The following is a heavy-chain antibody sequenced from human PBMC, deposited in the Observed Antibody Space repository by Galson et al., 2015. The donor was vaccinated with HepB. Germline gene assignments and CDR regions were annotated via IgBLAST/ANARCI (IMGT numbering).Heavy chain of an antibody. D-gene: IGHD3-10*01. CDR1: GGTFSSYT. Sequence: SVKVSCKASGGTFSSYTISWVRQAPGQGLEWMGRIIPILGIANYAQKFQGRVTITADKSTSTAYMELSSLRSEDTAVYYCASPIYYGSGKGDSDYYGMDVWGQGTTVTVSS. CDR3: ASPIYYGSGKGDSDYYGMDV. J-gene: IGHJ6*02. CDR2: IIPILGIA. V-gene: IGHV1-69*02.